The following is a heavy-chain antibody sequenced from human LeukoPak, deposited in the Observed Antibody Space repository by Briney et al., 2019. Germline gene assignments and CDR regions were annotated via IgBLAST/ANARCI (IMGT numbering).Heavy chain of an antibody. CDR1: GGTFSSYA. V-gene: IGHV1-69*05. CDR2: IIPIFGTA. J-gene: IGHJ6*03. CDR3: AQSSSRPSYYFYMDV. Sequence: AASVKVSCKASGGTFSSYAISWVRQAPGQGLEWMGGIIPIFGTANYAQKFQGRVTITTDESTSTAYMELSSLGSEDTAVYYCAQSSSRPSYYFYMDVWGKGTTVTVSS. D-gene: IGHD6-13*01.